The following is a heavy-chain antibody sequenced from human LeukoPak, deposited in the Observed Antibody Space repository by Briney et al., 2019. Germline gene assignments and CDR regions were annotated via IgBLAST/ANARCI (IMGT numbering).Heavy chain of an antibody. CDR2: IYNSGST. Sequence: PSETLCLTCTLSGGSITSNFWSWIRQPPGKGLEWIGYIYNSGSTSYNPSLKSRATISGDTSQNQFSLKLNSVTAADTAVYYCARDKTNWNPPDFWGQGTMVTVSS. V-gene: IGHV4-4*08. CDR1: GGSITSNF. J-gene: IGHJ4*02. D-gene: IGHD1-1*01. CDR3: ARDKTNWNPPDF.